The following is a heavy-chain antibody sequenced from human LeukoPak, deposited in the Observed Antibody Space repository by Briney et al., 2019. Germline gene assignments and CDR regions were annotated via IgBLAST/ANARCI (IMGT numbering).Heavy chain of an antibody. CDR3: TRILGTVTTKQFDN. D-gene: IGHD4-11*01. CDR1: GFTFGDYA. V-gene: IGHV3-49*03. J-gene: IGHJ4*02. Sequence: PGGSLRLSCIASGFTFGDYAMSWFRQAPGKGLEWVGFIRSKAYGGTTEYAASVKGRFTISRDDSKSIAYLQMNSLETEDTAVYYCTRILGTVTTKQFDNWGQGTLVTVSS. CDR2: IRSKAYGGTT.